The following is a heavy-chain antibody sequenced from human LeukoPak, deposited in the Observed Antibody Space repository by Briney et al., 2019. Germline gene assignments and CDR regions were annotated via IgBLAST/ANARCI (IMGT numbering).Heavy chain of an antibody. CDR3: AREGQQLVPPLDY. Sequence: SETLSLTCTVSGSISSGSYYWSWIRQPAGKGLEWIGRIYISGSTNYNPSLESRVTISVDTSKNQFSLRLTSLTAADTAVYYCAREGQQLVPPLDYWGQGTLVTVSS. CDR1: GSISSGSYY. V-gene: IGHV4-61*02. CDR2: IYISGST. D-gene: IGHD6-6*01. J-gene: IGHJ4*02.